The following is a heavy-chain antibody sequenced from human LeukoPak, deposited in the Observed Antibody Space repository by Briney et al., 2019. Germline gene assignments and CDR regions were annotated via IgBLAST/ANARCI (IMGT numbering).Heavy chain of an antibody. J-gene: IGHJ6*03. CDR1: DDSITIYY. CDR3: ARGAADRNNYYYYIDV. D-gene: IGHD1/OR15-1a*01. Sequence: SETLSLTCTVSDDSITIYYWSWIRQPAGKGLEWIGRIHTSGSTNYNPSLKSRVTMSVDTSKNQFSLKLTSVTAADTAVYYCARGAADRNNYYYYIDVWGKGTTVTVSS. CDR2: IHTSGST. V-gene: IGHV4-4*07.